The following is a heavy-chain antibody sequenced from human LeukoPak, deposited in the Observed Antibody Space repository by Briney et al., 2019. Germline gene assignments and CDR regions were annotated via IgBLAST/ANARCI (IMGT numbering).Heavy chain of an antibody. CDR2: INPNSGGT. Sequence: ASVKVSCKTSGYTFTGYYMHWVRQAPGQGLEWMGWINPNSGGTNYAQNFQGRVTMTRDTSISTAYMELSRLRSDDTAVYYCARAPGTIFGVVIRYYYYYMDVWGKGTTVTVSS. CDR1: GYTFTGYY. D-gene: IGHD3-3*01. CDR3: ARAPGTIFGVVIRYYYYYMDV. J-gene: IGHJ6*03. V-gene: IGHV1-2*02.